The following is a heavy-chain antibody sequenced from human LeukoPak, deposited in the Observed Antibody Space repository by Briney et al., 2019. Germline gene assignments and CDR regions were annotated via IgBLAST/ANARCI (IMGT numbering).Heavy chain of an antibody. J-gene: IGHJ6*03. V-gene: IGHV4-59*01. Sequence: SETLSLTCTVSNGSISTYYWSWIRQSPGKGLEWIGYTYYTGSTNYNPSLKSRVTISVDTSKNQFSLKLSSVTAADTAVYYCARGSNYDFWSGYYSADYYMDVWGKGTTVTVSS. CDR2: TYYTGST. CDR3: ARGSNYDFWSGYYSADYYMDV. CDR1: NGSISTYY. D-gene: IGHD3-3*01.